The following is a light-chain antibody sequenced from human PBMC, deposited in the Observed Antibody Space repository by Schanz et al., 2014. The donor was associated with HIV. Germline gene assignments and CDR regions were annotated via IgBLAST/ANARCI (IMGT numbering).Light chain of an antibody. J-gene: IGKJ3*01. CDR3: HHYGGS. Sequence: ENVLTQSPGTLSLSPGERATLSCRASQIVSSNFLAWYQQKPGQAPTLLIYAASSRASGIPDRFSGSGSGADFTLTISGLEPEDFAVYYCHHYGGSFGPGTTVDYK. V-gene: IGKV3-20*01. CDR2: AAS. CDR1: QIVSSNF.